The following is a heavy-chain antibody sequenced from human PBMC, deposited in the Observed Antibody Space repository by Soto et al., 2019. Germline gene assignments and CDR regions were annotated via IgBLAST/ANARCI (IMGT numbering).Heavy chain of an antibody. J-gene: IGHJ6*02. CDR3: ASNVLGPQPYYYYGMDV. CDR1: GGTFSSYA. V-gene: IGHV1-69*13. Sequence: ASVKVSCKASGGTFSSYAISWVRQAPGQGLEWMGGIIPIFGTANYAQKFQGRVTITADESTSTAYMELSSLRSEDTAVYYCASNVLGPQPYYYYGMDVWGQGTTVTVSS. D-gene: IGHD3-16*01. CDR2: IIPIFGTA.